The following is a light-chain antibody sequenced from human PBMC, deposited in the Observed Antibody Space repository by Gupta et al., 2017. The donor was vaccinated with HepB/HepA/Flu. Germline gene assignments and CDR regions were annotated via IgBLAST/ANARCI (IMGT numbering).Light chain of an antibody. Sequence: QSALTQPRSMSGSPGRSVTISCTGTSSDVGGYNYVSWYQQHPGKTPKLMIYDVRKRHLGVPDRCSGSKSGNTASLIISGLQADDEAYYYCCAYAGRSTFVFGGGTKLTVL. CDR3: CAYAGRSTFV. CDR2: DVR. J-gene: IGLJ2*01. CDR1: SSDVGGYNY. V-gene: IGLV2-11*01.